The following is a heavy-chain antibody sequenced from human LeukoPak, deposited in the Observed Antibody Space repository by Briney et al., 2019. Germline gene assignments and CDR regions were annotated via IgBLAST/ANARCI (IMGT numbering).Heavy chain of an antibody. CDR3: PKDVIAAAGAYDY. V-gene: IGHV3-23*01. Sequence: SLRLSCAASGFTFSSYAMSWVRQAPGKGLEWVSAISGSGGSTDYADSVKGRFTISRDNAKNTLYLQMNSLRAEDTGVYYCPKDVIAAAGAYDYWGQGTLVTVSS. D-gene: IGHD6-13*01. CDR2: ISGSGGST. J-gene: IGHJ4*02. CDR1: GFTFSSYA.